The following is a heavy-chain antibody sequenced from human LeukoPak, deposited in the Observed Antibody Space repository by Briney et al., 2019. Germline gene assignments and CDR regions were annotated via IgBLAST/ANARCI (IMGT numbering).Heavy chain of an antibody. V-gene: IGHV1-2*02. J-gene: IGHJ4*02. Sequence: PGASVKVSCKASGYTFTGYYMHWVRQAPGQGFEWMGWINPNSGGTNYAQKFQGRVTMTRDTSISTVYMELSRLTSDDTAVYYCARGRQEESSSPVDYWGQGTLVTVSS. CDR3: ARGRQEESSSPVDY. CDR2: INPNSGGT. D-gene: IGHD6-6*01. CDR1: GYTFTGYY.